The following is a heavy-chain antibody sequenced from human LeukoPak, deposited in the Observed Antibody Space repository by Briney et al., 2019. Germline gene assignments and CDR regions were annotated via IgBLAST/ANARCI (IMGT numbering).Heavy chain of an antibody. D-gene: IGHD3-22*01. CDR1: GFTFSSYS. CDR3: AKDHSPYYYDSSGHFDY. J-gene: IGHJ4*02. CDR2: ISGTSSTI. Sequence: GGSLRLSCAASGFTFSSYSMNWVRQGPGRGLEWVSYISGTSSTIYYADSVKGRFTISRDNSKNTLYLQMNSLRAEDTAVYYCAKDHSPYYYDSSGHFDYWGQGTLVTVSS. V-gene: IGHV3-48*01.